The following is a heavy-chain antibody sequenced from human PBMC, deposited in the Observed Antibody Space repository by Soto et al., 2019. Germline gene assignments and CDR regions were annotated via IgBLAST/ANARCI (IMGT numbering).Heavy chain of an antibody. V-gene: IGHV4-4*07. Sequence: TETLSLTSTGSGGSISSHYCSWMRQPAGKGLEWIGRIYTSGSTNYNPSLKRRVTMSVDTSKNQFSLKLSSVTAPDTAVYYCARDVPNYDYVWGSYPNDAFAIWCQGTMVT. CDR1: GGSISSHY. CDR3: ARDVPNYDYVWGSYPNDAFAI. J-gene: IGHJ3*02. CDR2: IYTSGST. D-gene: IGHD3-16*02.